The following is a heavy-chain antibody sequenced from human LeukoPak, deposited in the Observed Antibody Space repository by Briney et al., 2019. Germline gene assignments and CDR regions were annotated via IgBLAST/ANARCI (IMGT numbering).Heavy chain of an antibody. D-gene: IGHD5-12*01. CDR2: IYHSGST. CDR3: AREGSGYISN. J-gene: IGHJ4*02. CDR1: GGSISSGGYY. V-gene: IGHV4-31*03. Sequence: PSETLSLTCTVSGGSISSGGYYWSWIRQHPGKGLEWIGYIYHSGSTYYNPSLKSRVTISVDTSKNQFSLKLSSVTAADTAVYYCAREGSGYISNWGQGTLVTVSP.